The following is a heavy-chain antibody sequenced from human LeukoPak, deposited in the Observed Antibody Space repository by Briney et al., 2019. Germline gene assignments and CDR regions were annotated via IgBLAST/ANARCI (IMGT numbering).Heavy chain of an antibody. CDR3: ARFIAAPYYFDY. J-gene: IGHJ4*02. D-gene: IGHD6-13*01. Sequence: GGSLRLSCAASGFTFSSYSMNWVRQAPGKGLQWVSSISSSSNYIYYADSVEGRFTISRDNAKNSLYLQMNSLRAEDTAVYYCARFIAAPYYFDYWGRGTLVTVSS. CDR2: ISSSSNYI. V-gene: IGHV3-21*01. CDR1: GFTFSSYS.